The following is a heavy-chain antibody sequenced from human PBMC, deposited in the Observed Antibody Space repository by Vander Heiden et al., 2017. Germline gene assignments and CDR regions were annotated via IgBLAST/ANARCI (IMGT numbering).Heavy chain of an antibody. CDR2: ISSGGDST. CDR3: AKCGGSVY. V-gene: IGHV3-23*01. CDR1: GFTFSSYA. D-gene: IGHD6-19*01. Sequence: EVQLLESGGGLVQPGGSLRLSCAASGFTFSSYAMTWVRQAPGRGLEWVSGISSGGDSTYYADSVKGRFTISRDSSKNTLYLQMNSLRAEDTAVYFCAKCGGSVYWGQGTLVTASS. J-gene: IGHJ4*02.